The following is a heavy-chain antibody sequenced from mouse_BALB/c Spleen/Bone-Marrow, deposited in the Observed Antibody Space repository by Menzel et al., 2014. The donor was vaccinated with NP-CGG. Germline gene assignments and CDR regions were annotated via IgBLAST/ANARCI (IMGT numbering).Heavy chain of an antibody. CDR2: IAPYNGDT. Sequence: VQLQQSGPELVKPGASVKVSCKASGYSFTDYNMYWVKQSHGKSLEWIGYIAPYNGDTSYNQKFKDKATLTVDKSSSTAFVHLNSLTSEDSAVYYCARRLTGTWFAYWGQGTLVTVSA. D-gene: IGHD4-1*01. J-gene: IGHJ3*01. CDR3: ARRLTGTWFAY. CDR1: GYSFTDYN. V-gene: IGHV1S135*01.